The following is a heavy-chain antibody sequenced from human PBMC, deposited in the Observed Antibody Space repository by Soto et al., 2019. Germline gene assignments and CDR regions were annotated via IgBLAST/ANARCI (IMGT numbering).Heavy chain of an antibody. CDR2: MNPNGGNT. D-gene: IGHD2-15*01. CDR1: GYTFTSYD. Sequence: QVQLVQSGAEVKKTGASVNVSCEASGYTFTSYDINWVRLATGQGFEWMGWMNPNGGNTGYAQKFQGRVTMTRNTSISRAYMELSSLRSEDAAVYYCARGEGVVDAFDIWCQGTIVTVSS. CDR3: ARGEGVVDAFDI. V-gene: IGHV1-8*01. J-gene: IGHJ3*02.